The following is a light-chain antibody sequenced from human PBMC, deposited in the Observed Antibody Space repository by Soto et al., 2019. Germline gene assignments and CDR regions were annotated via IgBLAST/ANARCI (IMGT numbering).Light chain of an antibody. V-gene: IGLV2-23*02. CDR1: SSDVGKYTF. CDR2: EVN. Sequence: QSALTQPASVSGAPGQSITISCTGTSSDVGKYTFVSWYGQHPGKAPKLIIFEVNKRPSGVSNRFSGSESGNTASLTISGLHAEDEATYYCCLYGGSNNYVVFGGGTKLTVL. J-gene: IGLJ2*01. CDR3: CLYGGSNNYVV.